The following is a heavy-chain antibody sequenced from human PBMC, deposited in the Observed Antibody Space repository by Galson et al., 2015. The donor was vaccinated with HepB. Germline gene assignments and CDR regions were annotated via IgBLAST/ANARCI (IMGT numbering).Heavy chain of an antibody. J-gene: IGHJ6*03. Sequence: SLRLSCAASGFTFSSYGMHWVRQAPGKGLEWVAVISYDGSNKYYADSVKGRFTISRDNSKNTLYLQMNSLRAEDTAVYYCAKGVRELYMDVWGKGTTVTVSS. CDR1: GFTFSSYG. D-gene: IGHD2-2*01. CDR3: AKGVRELYMDV. CDR2: ISYDGSNK. V-gene: IGHV3-30*18.